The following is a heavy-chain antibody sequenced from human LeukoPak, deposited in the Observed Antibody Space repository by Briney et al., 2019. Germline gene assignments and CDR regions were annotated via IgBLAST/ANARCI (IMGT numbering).Heavy chain of an antibody. CDR1: GFTFEDYT. V-gene: IGHV3-43*01. Sequence: GASLRLSCAASGFTFEDYTMHWVRQHPGETVEWLSLISWGGTTYYPDSVKGRFTISRDNSQDSLYLQMDSLRSEDTAFYYCVKDLTYESSGSFFDYWGRGTLVTVS. D-gene: IGHD3-22*01. CDR2: ISWGGTT. J-gene: IGHJ4*02. CDR3: VKDLTYESSGSFFDY.